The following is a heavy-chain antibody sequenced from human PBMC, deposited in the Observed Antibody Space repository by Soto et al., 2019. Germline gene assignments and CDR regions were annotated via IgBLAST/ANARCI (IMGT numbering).Heavy chain of an antibody. D-gene: IGHD6-13*01. CDR2: VYHSGST. V-gene: IGHV4-31*03. Sequence: VQLQESGPGLVKPSQTLSLTCTVSCGSMSSGGYYWSWIRQHPGKGLEWIGCVYHSGSTYHNPSLKSRVTISIDMAKRQFSLRLSSVTAADTAVYYCARDLRQLVPFYYYGMDVWGQGTTVTVSS. CDR3: ARDLRQLVPFYYYGMDV. CDR1: CGSMSSGGYY. J-gene: IGHJ6*02.